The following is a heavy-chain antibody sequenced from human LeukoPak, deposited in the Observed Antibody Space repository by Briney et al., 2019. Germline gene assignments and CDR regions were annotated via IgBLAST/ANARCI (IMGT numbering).Heavy chain of an antibody. V-gene: IGHV4-59*12. CDR2: ISSSGGT. Sequence: SETLSLTCTVSGGSMINYYWSWIRQPPGKGLEWIGYISSSGGTRYNPSLESRVTISVDTSKNQFSLKLSSVTAADTAVYYCARSPSGPAADDYFDYWGQGTLVTVSS. CDR1: GGSMINYY. CDR3: ARSPSGPAADDYFDY. J-gene: IGHJ4*02. D-gene: IGHD6-13*01.